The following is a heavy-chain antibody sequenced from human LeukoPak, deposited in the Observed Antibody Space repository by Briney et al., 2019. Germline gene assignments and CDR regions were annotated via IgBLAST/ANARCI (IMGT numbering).Heavy chain of an antibody. Sequence: KNGEPLKTSCQGSGYSFTSYWIGWVRQMPGKGLEWMGIIYPGDSDTTYSPSFQGQVTISADKSISTAYLQWSSLKASDTAMYYCARHIGAGYYYMDVWGKGTTVTVSS. CDR3: ARHIGAGYYYMDV. J-gene: IGHJ6*03. V-gene: IGHV5-51*01. D-gene: IGHD6-13*01. CDR2: IYPGDSDT. CDR1: GYSFTSYW.